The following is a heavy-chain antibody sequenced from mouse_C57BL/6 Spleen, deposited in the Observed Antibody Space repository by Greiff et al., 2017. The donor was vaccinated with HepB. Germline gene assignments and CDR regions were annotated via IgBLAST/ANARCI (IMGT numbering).Heavy chain of an antibody. CDR2: ISSGSSTI. CDR1: GFTFSDYG. Sequence: VQLKESGGGLVKPGGSLKLSCAASGFTFSDYGMHWVRQAPEKGLEWVAYISSGSSTIYYADTVKGRFTISRDNAKNTLFLQMTSLRSEDTAMYYCARLWTPFAYWGQGTLVTVSA. CDR3: ARLWTPFAY. V-gene: IGHV5-17*01. J-gene: IGHJ3*01. D-gene: IGHD6-1*01.